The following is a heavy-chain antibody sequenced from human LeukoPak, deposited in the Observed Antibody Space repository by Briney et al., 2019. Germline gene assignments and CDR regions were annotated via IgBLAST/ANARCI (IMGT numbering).Heavy chain of an antibody. J-gene: IGHJ4*02. CDR1: GYTFTSYG. CDR3: ARDSYYGSGSYHFDY. V-gene: IGHV1-18*01. D-gene: IGHD3-10*01. CDR2: ISAYNGNT. Sequence: ASVKVPCKASGYTFTSYGISWVRQAPGQGLEWMGWISAYNGNTNYAQKLQGRVTMTTDTSTSTAYMELRSLRSDDTAVYYCARDSYYGSGSYHFDYWGQGTLVTVSS.